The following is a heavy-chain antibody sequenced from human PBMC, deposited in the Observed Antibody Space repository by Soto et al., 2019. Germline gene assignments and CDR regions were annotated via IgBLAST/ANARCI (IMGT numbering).Heavy chain of an antibody. CDR1: GFTFSSYA. V-gene: IGHV3-23*01. Sequence: PGGSLRLSCAASGFTFSSYAMSWVRQAPGKGLEWVSAISGSGGSTYYAGSVKGRFTISRDNSKNTLYLQMNSLRAEDTAVYYCAKSPDSSGYYPFGYWGQGTLVTVSS. D-gene: IGHD3-22*01. CDR2: ISGSGGST. J-gene: IGHJ4*02. CDR3: AKSPDSSGYYPFGY.